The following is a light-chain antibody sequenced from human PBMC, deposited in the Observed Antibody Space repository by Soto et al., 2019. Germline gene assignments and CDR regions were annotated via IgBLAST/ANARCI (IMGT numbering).Light chain of an antibody. Sequence: EIVLTQSPATLSLSPGERATLSCRASQSVSSFLAWHQQKPGQAPRLLIYDTSNRATGIPARFSGGGSGTDFTLTISSLEPEDSAVYYCQQRSNWPLTFGGGTKVEIK. CDR1: QSVSSF. CDR2: DTS. CDR3: QQRSNWPLT. V-gene: IGKV3-11*01. J-gene: IGKJ4*01.